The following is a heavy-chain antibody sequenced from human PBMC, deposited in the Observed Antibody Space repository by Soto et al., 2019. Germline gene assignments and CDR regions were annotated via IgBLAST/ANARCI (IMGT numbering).Heavy chain of an antibody. J-gene: IGHJ3*01. CDR3: PRISHDSSPP. V-gene: IGHV6-1*01. D-gene: IGHD3-22*01. CDR1: GDSVSSNTAA. Sequence: QVQLQQSGPGLVKPSQTLSLTCAISGDSVSSNTAAWNWIRQSPSRVLEWLGRTYYRSKWYNDYAVSLKSRIPINPDTYKNQFSLHLNSVTPEDTAVYYCPRISHDSSPPWGQGTMVTVSS. CDR2: TYYRSKWYN.